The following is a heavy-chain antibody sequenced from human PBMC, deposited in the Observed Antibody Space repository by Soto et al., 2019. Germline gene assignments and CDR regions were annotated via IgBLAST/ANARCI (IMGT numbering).Heavy chain of an antibody. Sequence: PSETLSLTCAVSGGSIRSSNWWSWVRQPPGKGLEWIGEIYHSGSTNYNPSLKSRVTISVDKSKNQFSLKLSSVTAADTAVYYCARGAPAAHYGMDVWGQGTTVTVSS. D-gene: IGHD6-6*01. CDR3: ARGAPAAHYGMDV. V-gene: IGHV4-4*02. CDR2: IYHSGST. CDR1: GGSIRSSNW. J-gene: IGHJ6*02.